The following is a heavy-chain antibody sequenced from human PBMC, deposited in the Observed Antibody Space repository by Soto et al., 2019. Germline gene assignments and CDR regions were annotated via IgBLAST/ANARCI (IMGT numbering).Heavy chain of an antibody. J-gene: IGHJ4*02. V-gene: IGHV3-64D*06. CDR3: VKGFGAIALYFDY. CDR1: GFTFSSYA. Sequence: EVQLVESGGGLVQPGGSLRLSCSASGFTFSSYAMHWVRQAPGKGLEYVSAISSNGGSTYYADSVKGRFTISRDNSKNTLFLQMSSLRAEDTAVYYCVKGFGAIALYFDYWGQGPLVTVSS. D-gene: IGHD3-3*01. CDR2: ISSNGGST.